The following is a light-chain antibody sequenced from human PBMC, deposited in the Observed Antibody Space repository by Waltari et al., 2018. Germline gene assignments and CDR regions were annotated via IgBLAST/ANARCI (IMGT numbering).Light chain of an antibody. V-gene: IGLV2-14*03. CDR1: SSDIGGYDY. CDR3: SSYTTNKTPV. Sequence: QPALTQPASVSGSPGQSITISCTGSSSDIGGYDYVSWYQQHPGKAPKLIIYDVTKRPPGISSRFSGSKSGNTASLTISGLQAEDEADYYCSSYTTNKTPVIGGGTKVTVL. CDR2: DVT. J-gene: IGLJ2*01.